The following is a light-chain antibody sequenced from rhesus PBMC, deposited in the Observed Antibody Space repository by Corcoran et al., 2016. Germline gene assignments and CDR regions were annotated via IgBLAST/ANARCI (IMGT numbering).Light chain of an antibody. CDR3: QQYNNSPFT. J-gene: IGKJ3*01. CDR1: QGINNY. Sequence: DIQMTQSPSSLSASVGDTVTITCRASQGINNYLSWYQQKPGKAPKPLLYYASSLETGVPSRFSGSGSGTDYTLTISSLQPEDIATYYCQQYNNSPFTFGPGTKLDIK. CDR2: YAS. V-gene: IGKV1-66*01.